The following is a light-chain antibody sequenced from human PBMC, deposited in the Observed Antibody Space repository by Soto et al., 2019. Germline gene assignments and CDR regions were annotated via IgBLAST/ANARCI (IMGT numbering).Light chain of an antibody. CDR1: QHVTTTY. CDR3: QQYDSSFT. V-gene: IGKV3-20*01. CDR2: GAS. Sequence: IVLTQSPATLSLSPGERATLSCTASQHVTTTYIAWYQQKFGQAPRLLIYGASTRATGTPDRFTGGGFGTDFTLTISRVEPEDFAVYYCQQYDSSFTFGGGTRWISN. J-gene: IGKJ4*01.